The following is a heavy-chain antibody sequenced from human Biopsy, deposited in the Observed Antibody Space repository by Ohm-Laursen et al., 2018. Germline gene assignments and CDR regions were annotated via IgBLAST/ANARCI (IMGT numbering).Heavy chain of an antibody. CDR2: IYNDVST. Sequence: SETLSLTCSVSGGSIISYYWTWIRQPPGKGLEWIGNIYNDVSTKYNPSLRSRVTISADKSANQFSLKLRSVTAADTAVYYCARGYAGLYEAFDFWGQGTVVTVAS. CDR1: GGSIISYY. D-gene: IGHD5-18*01. CDR3: ARGYAGLYEAFDF. V-gene: IGHV4-59*01. J-gene: IGHJ3*01.